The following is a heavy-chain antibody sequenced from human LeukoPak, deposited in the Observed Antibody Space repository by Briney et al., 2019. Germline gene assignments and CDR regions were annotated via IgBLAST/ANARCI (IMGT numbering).Heavy chain of an antibody. CDR2: INHSGST. Sequence: GSLRLSCAASGFTFSSYWMSWIRQPPGKGLEWIGEINHSGSTNYNPSLKSRVTISVDTSKNQFSLKLSSVTAADTAVYYCAGRRTDILTGYYPLDYWGQGTLDTVSS. CDR3: AGRRTDILTGYYPLDY. CDR1: GFTFSSYW. V-gene: IGHV4-34*08. J-gene: IGHJ4*02. D-gene: IGHD3-9*01.